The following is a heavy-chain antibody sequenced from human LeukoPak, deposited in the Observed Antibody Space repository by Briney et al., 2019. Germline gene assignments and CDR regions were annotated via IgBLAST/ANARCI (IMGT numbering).Heavy chain of an antibody. D-gene: IGHD3-16*02. Sequence: SETLSLTCTVSGGSISSSSYYWGWIRQPPGKGLEWIGSIYHSGSTNYNPSLKSRVTISVDKSKNQFSLKLSSVTAADTAVYYCARSPYVWGSYPYYFDYWGQGTLVTVSS. CDR1: GGSISSSSYY. J-gene: IGHJ4*02. CDR3: ARSPYVWGSYPYYFDY. CDR2: IYHSGST. V-gene: IGHV4-39*07.